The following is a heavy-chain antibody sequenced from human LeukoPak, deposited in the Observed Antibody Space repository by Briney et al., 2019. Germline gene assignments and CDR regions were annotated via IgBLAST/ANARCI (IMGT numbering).Heavy chain of an antibody. CDR2: IYSGGST. J-gene: IGHJ4*02. Sequence: PGGSLRLSCAASGFTVSSNYMSWVRQAPGKGLEWVSVIYSGGSTYYADSVKGRFTISRDNSKNTLYLQMNSLRAEDTAVYYCARHPYYYDSSGYQPYYFDYWGQGTLVTVSS. D-gene: IGHD3-22*01. CDR3: ARHPYYYDSSGYQPYYFDY. V-gene: IGHV3-66*04. CDR1: GFTVSSNY.